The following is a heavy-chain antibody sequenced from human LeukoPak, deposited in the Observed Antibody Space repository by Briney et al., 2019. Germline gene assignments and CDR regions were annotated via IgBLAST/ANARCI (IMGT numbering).Heavy chain of an antibody. CDR3: ARSREAYMDV. CDR2: INHSGST. D-gene: IGHD5-24*01. V-gene: IGHV4-34*01. J-gene: IGHJ6*03. Sequence: SETLSLTCAVYGGSFSGYYWNWIRQSPGKGLEWIGEINHSGSTNYNPSLKSRVTISVDTSKNQFSLKLSSVTAADTAVYYCARSREAYMDVWGKGTTVTISS. CDR1: GGSFSGYY.